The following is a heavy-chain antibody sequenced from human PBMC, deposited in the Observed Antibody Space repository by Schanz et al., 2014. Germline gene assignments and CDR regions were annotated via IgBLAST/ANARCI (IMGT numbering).Heavy chain of an antibody. CDR2: ISGSSIHK. CDR3: ARFLARYQYYGVDV. V-gene: IGHV3-11*05. J-gene: IGHJ6*02. Sequence: VQLVDSGGGLVKPGGSLRLSCAASGFTFSDYYMAWIRQAPGKGLEWVSHISGSSIHKNYADSVKGRFSISRDNGETSVYLQINSLRVEDTAVYYCARFLARYQYYGVDVWGQGTTVIDSS. CDR1: GFTFSDYY. D-gene: IGHD3-3*01.